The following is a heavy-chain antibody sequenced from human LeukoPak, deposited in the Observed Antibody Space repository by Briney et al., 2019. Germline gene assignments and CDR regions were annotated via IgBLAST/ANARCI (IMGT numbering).Heavy chain of an antibody. V-gene: IGHV3-74*01. CDR3: ARVSFYDYVWGSYRNSYYYMDV. J-gene: IGHJ6*03. Sequence: GGSLRLSCAASGFTFSSYRMHWVRQAPGKGLVWVSRINSDGSSTSYADSVKGRFTISRDNAKNTLYLQMNSLRAEDTAVYYCARVSFYDYVWGSYRNSYYYMDVWGKGTTVTVSS. D-gene: IGHD3-16*02. CDR2: INSDGSST. CDR1: GFTFSSYR.